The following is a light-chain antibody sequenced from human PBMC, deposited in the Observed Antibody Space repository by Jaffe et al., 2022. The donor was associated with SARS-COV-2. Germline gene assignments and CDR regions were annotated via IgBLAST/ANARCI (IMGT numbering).Light chain of an antibody. J-gene: IGLJ1*01. CDR3: CSYAGSSTYV. CDR1: TSDVGSYKL. V-gene: IGLV2-23*02. Sequence: QSALTQPASVSGSPGQSITISCTGTTSDVGSYKLVSWYQIHPGKAPKLIIHEVNKRPSGVSNRFSGSKSGNTASLTISWLQAADEADYYCCSYAGSSTYVFGTGTKVTV. CDR2: EVN.